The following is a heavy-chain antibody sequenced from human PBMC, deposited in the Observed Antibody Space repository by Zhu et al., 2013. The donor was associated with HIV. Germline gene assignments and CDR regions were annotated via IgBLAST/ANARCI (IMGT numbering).Heavy chain of an antibody. J-gene: IGHJ4*02. D-gene: IGHD5-18*01. CDR2: INPSGGST. V-gene: IGHV1-46*01. CDR3: ARGRGYSYGSLGY. CDR1: GYIFTNYG. Sequence: QVHLVQSRGEVKKPGASVKVSCKASGYIFTNYGITWVRQAPGQGLEWMGIINPSGGSTSYAQKFQGRVTMTRDTSTSTVYMELSSLRSEDTAVYYCARGRGYSYGSLGYWGQGTLVTVSS.